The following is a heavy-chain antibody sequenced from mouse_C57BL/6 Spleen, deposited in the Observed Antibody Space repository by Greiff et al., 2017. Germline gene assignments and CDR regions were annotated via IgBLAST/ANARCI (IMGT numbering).Heavy chain of an antibody. CDR1: GYAFSSYW. J-gene: IGHJ2*01. V-gene: IGHV1-80*01. CDR2: IYPGDGDT. Sequence: QVQLQQSGAELVKPGASVKISCKASGYAFSSYWMNWVKQRPGKGLEWIGQIYPGDGDTNYNGKFKGKATLTADKSSSTAYMQLSSLTSEDSAVYYCARTSTTLYFDYWGQGTTLTVSS. CDR3: ARTSTTLYFDY. D-gene: IGHD2-13*01.